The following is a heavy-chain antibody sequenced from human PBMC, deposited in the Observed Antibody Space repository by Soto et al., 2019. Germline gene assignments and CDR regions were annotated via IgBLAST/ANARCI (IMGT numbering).Heavy chain of an antibody. CDR1: GGTFSSYA. D-gene: IGHD6-19*01. CDR2: IIPIFGTA. V-gene: IGHV1-69*06. Sequence: SVKVSCKASGGTFSSYAISWVRQAPGQGLEWMGGIIPIFGTANYAQKFQGRVTITADTSISTAYMELSRLRSDDTAVYYCAREHSSGFLYYYYGMDVWGQGTTVTVSS. CDR3: AREHSSGFLYYYYGMDV. J-gene: IGHJ6*02.